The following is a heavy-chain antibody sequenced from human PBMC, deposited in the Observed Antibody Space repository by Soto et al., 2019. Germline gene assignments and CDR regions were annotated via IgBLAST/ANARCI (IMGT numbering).Heavy chain of an antibody. J-gene: IGHJ3*02. D-gene: IGHD6-19*01. Sequence: QVQLQESGPGLVKPSQTLSLTCTVSGGSISSGGYYWSWIRQHPGKGLEWIGYIYYSGSTYYNPSLKSRVTISVDTSKDHFSLKLSSVTAADTAVYYCARDLGVSVRNSSGWYVGAFDIWGQGTMVTVSS. V-gene: IGHV4-31*03. CDR1: GGSISSGGYY. CDR2: IYYSGST. CDR3: ARDLGVSVRNSSGWYVGAFDI.